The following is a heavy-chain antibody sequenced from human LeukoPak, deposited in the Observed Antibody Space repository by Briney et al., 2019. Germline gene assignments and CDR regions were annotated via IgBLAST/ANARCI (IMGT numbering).Heavy chain of an antibody. J-gene: IGHJ4*02. D-gene: IGHD2-2*01. CDR1: GFTFTTYS. V-gene: IGHV3-48*04. CDR3: ARDLPDDCSSTSCSIFDY. CDR2: ISSTGTTI. Sequence: GGSLRLSCAASGFTFTTYSMNWVRQAPGKGLEWVSYISSTGTTIYYADSVKGRFTISRDNAMNSLFLQMSSLRAEDTAVYYCARDLPDDCSSTSCSIFDYWGQGTLVTVSS.